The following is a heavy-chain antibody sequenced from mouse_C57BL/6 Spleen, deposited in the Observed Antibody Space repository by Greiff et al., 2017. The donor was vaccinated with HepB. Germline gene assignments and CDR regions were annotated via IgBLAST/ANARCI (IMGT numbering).Heavy chain of an antibody. J-gene: IGHJ4*01. D-gene: IGHD3-2*02. CDR2: IDPANGNT. CDR3: ARETAQATKEYAMDY. Sequence: VQLKESVAELVRPGASVKLSCTASGFNIKNTYMHWVKQRPEQGLEWIGRIDPANGNTKYAPKFQGKATITADTSSNTAYLQLSSLTSEDTAIYYWARETAQATKEYAMDYWGQGTSVTVSS. V-gene: IGHV14-3*01. CDR1: GFNIKNTY.